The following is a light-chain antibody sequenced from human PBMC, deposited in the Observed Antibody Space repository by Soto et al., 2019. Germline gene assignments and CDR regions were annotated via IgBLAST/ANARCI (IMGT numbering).Light chain of an antibody. CDR1: SSDIGSYNL. CDR2: EGT. J-gene: IGLJ1*01. Sequence: QSVLTQPASMSGSPGQSITISCTGTSSDIGSYNLVSWYQQHPGKAPKLMIYEGTKRPSGVSNRFSGSKSGNTASLTISGLQAEDEADYYCCSYAGSSTYVFGTGTKLTVL. CDR3: CSYAGSSTYV. V-gene: IGLV2-23*01.